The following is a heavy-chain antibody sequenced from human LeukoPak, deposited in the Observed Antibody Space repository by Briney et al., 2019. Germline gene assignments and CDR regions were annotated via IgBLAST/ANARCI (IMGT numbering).Heavy chain of an antibody. D-gene: IGHD6-19*01. CDR2: ISTVHTYT. CDR1: GFTFGSYN. J-gene: IGHJ4*02. V-gene: IGHV3-21*01. CDR3: AKGRIAVAKRLDY. Sequence: GGSLRLSCTASGFTFGSYNINWVRHAPGKGLEWVSSISTVHTYTYYADSLQGRFTISRDNSKNTLYLQMNSLRAEDTAVYYWAKGRIAVAKRLDYWGQGTRVTVSS.